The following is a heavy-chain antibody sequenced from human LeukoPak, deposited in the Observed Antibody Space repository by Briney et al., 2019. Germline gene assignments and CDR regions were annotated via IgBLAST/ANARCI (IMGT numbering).Heavy chain of an antibody. D-gene: IGHD2-15*01. Sequence: GGSLRLSCAASGFTFSSYAMSWVRQAPGKGLGWVSAISGSGGSTYYADSVKGRFTISRDNSKNTLYLQMNSLRAEDTAVYYCAKLDIVVVVAATHDYWGQGTLVTVSS. CDR3: AKLDIVVVVAATHDY. J-gene: IGHJ4*02. CDR1: GFTFSSYA. V-gene: IGHV3-23*01. CDR2: ISGSGGST.